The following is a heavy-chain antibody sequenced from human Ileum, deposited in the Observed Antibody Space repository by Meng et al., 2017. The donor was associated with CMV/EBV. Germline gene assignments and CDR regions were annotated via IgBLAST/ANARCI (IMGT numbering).Heavy chain of an antibody. J-gene: IGHJ4*02. D-gene: IGHD2-15*01. CDR2: FYYSAST. CDR3: ARDPKD. Sequence: QVQLQESGPVLVKPSQTLSLTCTVSCGSISSGGYFWSWIRQHPGKGXEWIGYFYYSASTYYSPSLKSRATISADTSKNQLSLKLSSVTAADTAVYYCARDPKDWDQGTLVTVSS. V-gene: IGHV4-31*03. CDR1: CGSISSGGYF.